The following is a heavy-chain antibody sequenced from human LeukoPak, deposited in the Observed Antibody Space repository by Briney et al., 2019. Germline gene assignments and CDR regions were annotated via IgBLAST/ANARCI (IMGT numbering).Heavy chain of an antibody. CDR3: ASSKSAVDTATEVYLDY. J-gene: IGHJ4*02. D-gene: IGHD5-18*01. Sequence: SETLSLTCAVYGGSFSGYYWSWIRQPPGKGLEWIGEINHSGSTNYNPPLKSRVTISVDTSKNQFSLKLSSVTAADTAVYYCASSKSAVDTATEVYLDYWGQGTLVTVSS. CDR1: GGSFSGYY. V-gene: IGHV4-34*01. CDR2: INHSGST.